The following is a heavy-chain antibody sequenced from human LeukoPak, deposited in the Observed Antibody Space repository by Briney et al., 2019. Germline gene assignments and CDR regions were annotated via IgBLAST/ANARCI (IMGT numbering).Heavy chain of an antibody. V-gene: IGHV3-7*01. CDR2: IDKDGNEI. D-gene: IGHD1-1*01. CDR1: GLSIRNFW. CDR3: VTDGDKWNDFEY. J-gene: IGHJ4*02. Sequence: GGSLRLSCAASGLSIRNFWMHWVRQAPGKGLEWVAIIDKDGNEIKYVDSVKGRFTLSRDNAKNSVYLQMNSLTTEDTALYYCVTDGDKWNDFEYWGQGTLVTVSS.